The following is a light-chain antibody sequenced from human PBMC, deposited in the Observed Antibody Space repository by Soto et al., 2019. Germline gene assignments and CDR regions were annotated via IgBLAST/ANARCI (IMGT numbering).Light chain of an antibody. CDR1: SSDVGGYNY. CDR2: EVS. V-gene: IGLV2-8*01. Sequence: QSALTQPPSASGSPRQSVTISCTGTSSDVGGYNYVSWYQQYPDKAPKVMIYEVSKRPSGVPDRFSGSKSGNTASLTVSGLQAEDEADYYCSSYAGNTNLVFGGGTKLTVL. CDR3: SSYAGNTNLV. J-gene: IGLJ2*01.